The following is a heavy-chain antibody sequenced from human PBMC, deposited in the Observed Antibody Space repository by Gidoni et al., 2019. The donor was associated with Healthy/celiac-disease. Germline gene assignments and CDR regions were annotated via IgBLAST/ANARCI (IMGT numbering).Heavy chain of an antibody. CDR1: GFSLSNARMG. J-gene: IGHJ4*02. V-gene: IGHV2-26*01. CDR3: ARIRGSIAVADTPFDY. D-gene: IGHD6-19*01. CDR2: IFSNDEK. Sequence: QVTLKESGPVLVKPTETLTLICTVSGFSLSNARMGVSWIRQPPEKALEWLAHIFSNDEKSYSTPLKSRLTISKDTSKSQVVLTMTNMDPVDTATYYCARIRGSIAVADTPFDYWGQGTLVTVSS.